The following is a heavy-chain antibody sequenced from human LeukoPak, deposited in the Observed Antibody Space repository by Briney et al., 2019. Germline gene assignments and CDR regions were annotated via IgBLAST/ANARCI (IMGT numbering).Heavy chain of an antibody. V-gene: IGHV3-53*01. CDR3: ARGGRQRLTPFDY. D-gene: IGHD6-25*01. Sequence: GGSLRLSCAASGFTVSSNYMTWVRQAPGKGLEWVSVIYSGGSTYYADSVKGRFTISRDNSKNTLYLQMNSLRAEDTAVYYCARGGRQRLTPFDYWGQGTLVTVSS. CDR1: GFTVSSNY. CDR2: IYSGGST. J-gene: IGHJ4*02.